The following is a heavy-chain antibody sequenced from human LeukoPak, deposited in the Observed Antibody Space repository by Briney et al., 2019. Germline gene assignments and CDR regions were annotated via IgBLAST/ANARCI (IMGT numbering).Heavy chain of an antibody. CDR3: ARGYSGYDFDY. Sequence: SETLSLTCAVSGGSISSGGYSWSCIRQPPGKGLEWIGYIYHSGSTYYNPSLKSRVTISVDRSKNQFSLKLSSVTAADTAVYYCARGYSGYDFDYWGQGTLVTVSS. CDR1: GGSISSGGYS. V-gene: IGHV4-30-2*01. CDR2: IYHSGST. D-gene: IGHD5-12*01. J-gene: IGHJ4*02.